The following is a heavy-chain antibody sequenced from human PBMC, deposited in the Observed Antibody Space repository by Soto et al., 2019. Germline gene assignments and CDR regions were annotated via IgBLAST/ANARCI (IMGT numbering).Heavy chain of an antibody. D-gene: IGHD5-18*01. Sequence: SETLSLTCPVSGGSISSSSYYWGWIRQPPGKGLEWLGSVYYSGSTYYSPSLKSRVTISVDTSKNQFSLKLSSVTAADTAVYYCARGYGRNFDYWGQGTLVTVSS. V-gene: IGHV4-39*01. CDR2: VYYSGST. CDR3: ARGYGRNFDY. CDR1: GGSISSSSYY. J-gene: IGHJ4*02.